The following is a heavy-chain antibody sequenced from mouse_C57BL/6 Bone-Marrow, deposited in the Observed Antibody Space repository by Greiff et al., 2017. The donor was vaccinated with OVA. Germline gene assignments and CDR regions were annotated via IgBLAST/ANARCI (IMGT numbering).Heavy chain of an antibody. CDR2: IYPRSGNT. D-gene: IGHD1-1*01. V-gene: IGHV1-81*01. CDR1: GYTFTSYG. J-gene: IGHJ3*01. Sequence: VQGVESGAELARPGASVKLSCKASGYTFTSYGISWVKQRTGQGLEWIGEIYPRSGNTYYNEKFKGKATLTADKSSSTAYMELRSLTSEDSAVYFCARSIPHYYGSSFAYWGQGTLVTVSA. CDR3: ARSIPHYYGSSFAY.